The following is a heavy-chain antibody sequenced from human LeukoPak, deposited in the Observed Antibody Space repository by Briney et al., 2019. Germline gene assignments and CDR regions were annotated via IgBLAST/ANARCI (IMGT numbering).Heavy chain of an antibody. CDR2: INPSGGST. J-gene: IGHJ4*02. V-gene: IGHV1-46*01. CDR3: ARESQLRYFDWLLIPFDY. CDR1: GYTFTSYY. Sequence: ASVNVSCKASGYTFTSYYMHWVRQAPGQGLEWMGIINPSGGSTSYAQKFQGRVTMTRDTSTSTVYMELSSLRSEDTAVYYCARESQLRYFDWLLIPFDYWGQGTLVTVSS. D-gene: IGHD3-9*01.